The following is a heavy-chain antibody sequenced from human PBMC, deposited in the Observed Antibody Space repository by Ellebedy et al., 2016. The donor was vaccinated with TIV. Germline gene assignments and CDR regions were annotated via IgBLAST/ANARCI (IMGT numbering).Heavy chain of an antibody. J-gene: IGHJ4*02. CDR3: AREGGGLRYYGSGSYDY. V-gene: IGHV1-3*01. Sequence: AASVKVSCKASGYTFTSYAMHWVRQAPGQRLEWMGWINAGNGNTKYSQKFQGRVTITRDTSASTAYMELRSLRSEDTAVYYCAREGGGLRYYGSGSYDYWGQGTLVSVSS. D-gene: IGHD3-10*01. CDR2: INAGNGNT. CDR1: GYTFTSYA.